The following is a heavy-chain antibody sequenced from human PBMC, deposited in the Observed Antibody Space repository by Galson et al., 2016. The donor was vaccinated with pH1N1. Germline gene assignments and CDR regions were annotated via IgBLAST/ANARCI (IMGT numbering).Heavy chain of an antibody. CDR2: IYSGGNT. CDR3: ARGYPGFSYYGMDV. Sequence: SLRLSCAASGFTVSPNDMSWFRQAPGKGLEWVSVIYSGGNTYYTDSVKGRFTISRDSSKNTLYPQMNSLRPEDTAVYYCARGYPGFSYYGMDVWGQGTTVTVSS. CDR1: GFTVSPND. V-gene: IGHV3-53*01. D-gene: IGHD2-15*01. J-gene: IGHJ6*02.